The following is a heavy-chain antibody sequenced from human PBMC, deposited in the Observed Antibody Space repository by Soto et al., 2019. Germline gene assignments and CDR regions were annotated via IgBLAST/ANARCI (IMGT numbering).Heavy chain of an antibody. D-gene: IGHD2-2*01. V-gene: IGHV3-30*18. CDR1: GFTFSSYG. CDR2: ISYDGSNK. CDR3: AKEIGYCSSTSCYDFDY. Sequence: GGSLRLSCAASGFTFSSYGMHWVRQAPGKGLEWVAVISYDGSNKYYADSVKGRFTISRDNSKNTLYLQMNSLRAEDTAVYYCAKEIGYCSSTSCYDFDYWGQGTLVTVSS. J-gene: IGHJ4*02.